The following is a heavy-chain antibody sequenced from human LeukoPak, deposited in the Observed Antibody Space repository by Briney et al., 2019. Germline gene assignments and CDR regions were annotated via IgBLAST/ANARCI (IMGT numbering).Heavy chain of an antibody. Sequence: SETLSRTCTVSGGSISGFYWSWIRQPAGKGLEWIGRINPNGGTNYNPSLKSRVTMSTDTSSNKFSLKLRSVTAADTAVYYCAREYGDLDYWGRGTLVTVSS. J-gene: IGHJ4*02. CDR3: AREYGDLDY. V-gene: IGHV4-4*07. D-gene: IGHD4-17*01. CDR1: GGSISGFY. CDR2: INPNGGT.